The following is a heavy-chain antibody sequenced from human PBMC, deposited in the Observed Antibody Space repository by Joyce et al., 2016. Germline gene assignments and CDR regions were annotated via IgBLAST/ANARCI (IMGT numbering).Heavy chain of an antibody. CDR3: TKEGYCRGGSCYQTDDAFDV. CDR1: GNTFTNYY. CDR2: INLNTGGT. V-gene: IGHV1-2*06. Sequence: SGNTFTNYYIHWVRQAPGQGLEWLGRINLNTGGTISPQKFQGRVTMTRDKSISTAYMELSRLTPDDTAKYYCTKEGYCRGGSCYQTDDAFDVWGQGTLVIVSS. D-gene: IGHD2-15*01. J-gene: IGHJ3*01.